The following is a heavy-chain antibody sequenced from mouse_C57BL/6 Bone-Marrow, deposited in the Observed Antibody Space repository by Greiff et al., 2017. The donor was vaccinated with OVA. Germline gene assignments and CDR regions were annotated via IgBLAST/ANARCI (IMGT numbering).Heavy chain of an antibody. CDR3: ARAAAQATWFAY. V-gene: IGHV1-26*01. Sequence: EVQLQQSGPELVKPGASVKISCKASGYTFTDYYMNWVKQSHGQSLAWIGDINPNNGGTSYNQKFKGKATLTVDKSSSTAYMELRSLTSEDSAGYYCARAAAQATWFAYWGQGTLVTVSA. CDR1: GYTFTDYY. J-gene: IGHJ3*01. D-gene: IGHD3-2*02. CDR2: INPNNGGT.